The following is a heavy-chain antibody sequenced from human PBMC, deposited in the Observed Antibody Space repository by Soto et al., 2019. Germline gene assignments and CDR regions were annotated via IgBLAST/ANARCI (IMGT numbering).Heavy chain of an antibody. Sequence: PGGSLRLSCAASGFRFDDYNMHWVRQAPGKGLEWVSFISWNGANTFYADSVKGRFTISRDSSKKSVSLQINSLRSEDTALYYCAREPLSYASAVDVWAKGPTVTVST. CDR2: ISWNGANT. V-gene: IGHV3-43*01. CDR1: GFRFDDYN. D-gene: IGHD3-16*01. CDR3: AREPLSYASAVDV. J-gene: IGHJ6*04.